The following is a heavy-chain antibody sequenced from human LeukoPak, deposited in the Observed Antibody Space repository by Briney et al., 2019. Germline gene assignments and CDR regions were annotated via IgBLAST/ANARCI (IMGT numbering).Heavy chain of an antibody. V-gene: IGHV4-59*04. CDR3: ARGGESGYDT. Sequence: SETLSLTCTVSGGSISSYYWSWIRQPPGKGLEWIGTIYSTGNTYYNPSLKSRLTISVDTSKNQFSLKLSSVTAADTAVYYCARGGESGYDTWGQGSLVTVSS. J-gene: IGHJ5*02. D-gene: IGHD5-12*01. CDR1: GGSISSYY. CDR2: IYSTGNT.